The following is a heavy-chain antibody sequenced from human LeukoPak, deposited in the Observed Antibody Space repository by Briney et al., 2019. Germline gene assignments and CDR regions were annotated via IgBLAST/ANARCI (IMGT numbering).Heavy chain of an antibody. CDR3: AKGGAAMIVVVMVTRLYFDY. CDR1: GFTFSSYG. J-gene: IGHJ4*01. D-gene: IGHD3-22*01. CDR2: IRYDGSNK. Sequence: PGGSLRLSCAASGFTFSSYGMHWVRQAPSKGLEWVAFIRYDGSNKYYADSVKGRFTISRDNSKNTLYLQMNSLRAEDTAVYYCAKGGAAMIVVVMVTRLYFDYWGQGTLVTVSS. V-gene: IGHV3-30*02.